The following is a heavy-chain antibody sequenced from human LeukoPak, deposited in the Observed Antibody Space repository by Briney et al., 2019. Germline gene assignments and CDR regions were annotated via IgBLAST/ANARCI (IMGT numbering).Heavy chain of an antibody. V-gene: IGHV3-74*01. D-gene: IGHD5-18*01. Sequence: RGSLRLSCAASGFTFSSYWMHWVRQAPGKGLVWVSRINSDGSSTSYADSVKGRFTISRDNAKNTLYLQMNSLRAEYTAVYYCARGGGYSYGGFDYWGQGTLVTVSS. CDR2: INSDGSST. CDR1: GFTFSSYW. J-gene: IGHJ4*02. CDR3: ARGGGYSYGGFDY.